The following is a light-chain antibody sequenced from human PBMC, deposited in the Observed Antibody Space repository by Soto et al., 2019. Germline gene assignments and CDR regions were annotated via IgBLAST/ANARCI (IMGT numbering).Light chain of an antibody. Sequence: QSVLTQPPSASGSPGQSVTISCTGMSSDVGGYNYVSWYQQHPGKAPKLMIYEVSKRPSGVPDRFSGSKSGNTASLTVSGLQAEDEADYYCSSYAGANSEVFGGGTKLTVL. J-gene: IGLJ2*01. CDR3: SSYAGANSEV. V-gene: IGLV2-8*01. CDR2: EVS. CDR1: SSDVGGYNY.